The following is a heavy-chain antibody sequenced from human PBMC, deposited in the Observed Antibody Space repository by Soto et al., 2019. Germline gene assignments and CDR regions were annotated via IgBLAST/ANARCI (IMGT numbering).Heavy chain of an antibody. CDR2: ISSSSSYI. CDR1: GFTFSSYA. V-gene: IGHV3-21*01. J-gene: IGHJ6*02. CDR3: ARGDYDILTGYPQAPYYYGMDV. Sequence: PWWSLRLSCAASGFTFSSYAMSWVRQAPGKGLEWVSSISSSSSYIYYADSVKGRFTISRDNAKNSLYLQMNSLRAEDTAVYYCARGDYDILTGYPQAPYYYGMDVWGQGTTVTVSS. D-gene: IGHD3-9*01.